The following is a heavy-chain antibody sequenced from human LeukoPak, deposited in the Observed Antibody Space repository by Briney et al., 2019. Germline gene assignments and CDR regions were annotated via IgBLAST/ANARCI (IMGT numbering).Heavy chain of an antibody. V-gene: IGHV4-39*07. Sequence: SETLSLTCTVSGGSISSSSYYWGWIRQPPGKGLEWIGSIYYSGSTYYNPSLKSRVTISVEMSKNQFSLKLSSVTAADTAVYYCASSHIAAAGTARLDYWGQGTLVTVSS. J-gene: IGHJ4*02. CDR1: GGSISSSSYY. D-gene: IGHD6-13*01. CDR2: IYYSGST. CDR3: ASSHIAAAGTARLDY.